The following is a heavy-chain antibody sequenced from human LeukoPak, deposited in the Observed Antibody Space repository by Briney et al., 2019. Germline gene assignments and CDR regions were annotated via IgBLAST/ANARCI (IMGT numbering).Heavy chain of an antibody. V-gene: IGHV3-23*01. CDR2: ISGSGSST. J-gene: IGHJ6*03. CDR1: GFTFSSYA. D-gene: IGHD1-14*01. Sequence: GESLKISCAASGFTFSSYAMSWVRQAPGKGLEWVSAISGSGSSTYYADSVKGRFTISRDNSKNTLYLQMNSLRAEDTAVYYCAKDPNPYYYYYYMDVWGKGTTVTVSS. CDR3: AKDPNPYYYYYYMDV.